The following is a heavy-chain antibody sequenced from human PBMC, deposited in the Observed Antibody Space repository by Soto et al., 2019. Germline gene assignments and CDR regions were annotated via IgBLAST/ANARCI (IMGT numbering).Heavy chain of an antibody. J-gene: IGHJ4*02. CDR1: GFTFCSYG. CDR2: ISYDGSNK. V-gene: IGHV3-30*18. D-gene: IGHD2-15*01. CDR3: AKDQRYCSGGSCPSAYNWNDEIDY. Sequence: GGSLRLSCAASGFTFCSYGMHWVRQAPGKGLERVAVISYDGSNKYYADSVKGRFTISRDNSKNTLYLQMNSLRAEDTAVYYCAKDQRYCSGGSCPSAYNWNDEIDYWGQGTLVTVSS.